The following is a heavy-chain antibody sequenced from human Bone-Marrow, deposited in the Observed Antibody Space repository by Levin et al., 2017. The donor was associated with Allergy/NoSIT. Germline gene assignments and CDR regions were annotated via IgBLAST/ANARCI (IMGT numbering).Heavy chain of an antibody. D-gene: IGHD6-19*01. CDR1: GFTFSSYA. V-gene: IGHV3-30-3*01. CDR3: ARGIAVALLYYYYGMDV. CDR2: ISYDGSNK. Sequence: GGSLRLSCAASGFTFSSYAMHWVRQAPGKGLEWVAVISYDGSNKYYADSVKGRFTISRDNSKNTLYLQMNSLRAEDTAVYYCARGIAVALLYYYYGMDVGAQGTRVTVSS. J-gene: IGHJ6*02.